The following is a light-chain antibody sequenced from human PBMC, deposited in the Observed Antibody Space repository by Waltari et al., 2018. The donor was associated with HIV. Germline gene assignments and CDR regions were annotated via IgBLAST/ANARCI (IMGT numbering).Light chain of an antibody. Sequence: DIPMTPSPSSLSASIGDTVTVTCRASQDISNSVSWFQQRPGKAPKLLVRGALILQRGVPSRFSGIGSGTDYTLTISGLQAEEFATYFCQQYFGVPLTFGGGTRVDI. CDR1: QDISNS. CDR3: QQYFGVPLT. CDR2: GAL. J-gene: IGKJ4*01. V-gene: IGKV1-NL1*01.